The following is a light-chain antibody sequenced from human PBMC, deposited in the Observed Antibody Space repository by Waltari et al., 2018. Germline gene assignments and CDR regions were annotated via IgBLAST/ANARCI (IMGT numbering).Light chain of an antibody. V-gene: IGLV2-14*03. Sequence: QSALTQPASVSGSPGQSITISCTGTSSDIGRYNYVSWYQQHPGKAPKLIIYEVNNRHAGGSNRFSGSKSGSTAALTIAGLQADDEADYYCCSFTSTLDVFGGGTKLTVL. CDR1: SSDIGRYNY. J-gene: IGLJ2*01. CDR3: CSFTSTLDV. CDR2: EVN.